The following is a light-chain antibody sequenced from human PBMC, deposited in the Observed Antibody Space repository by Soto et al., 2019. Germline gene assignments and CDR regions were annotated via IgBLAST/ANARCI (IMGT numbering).Light chain of an antibody. CDR1: QSVSSSY. J-gene: IGKJ1*01. CDR2: GAS. Sequence: EIVLTQSPGTLSLSPGERATLSCRASQSVSSSYLAWYQQKPGQAPRLLIYGASSRATGIPDRFSGSGSGTDFTLTISSLEPEDFAVYYCQQYGSSPPWTLGQGTKVEI. V-gene: IGKV3-20*01. CDR3: QQYGSSPPWT.